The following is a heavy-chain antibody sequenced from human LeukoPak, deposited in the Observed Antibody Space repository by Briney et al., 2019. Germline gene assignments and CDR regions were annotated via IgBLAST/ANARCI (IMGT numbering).Heavy chain of an antibody. CDR3: ATDRINYFDY. CDR2: ISAYNGNT. Sequence: ASVKVSCKASGYTFTSYGISWVRQAPGQGLEWMGWISAYNGNTNYAQKFQGRVTMTEDTSTDTAYMEPSSLRSEDTAVYYCATDRINYFDYWGQGTLVTVSS. D-gene: IGHD2-15*01. V-gene: IGHV1-18*01. CDR1: GYTFTSYG. J-gene: IGHJ4*02.